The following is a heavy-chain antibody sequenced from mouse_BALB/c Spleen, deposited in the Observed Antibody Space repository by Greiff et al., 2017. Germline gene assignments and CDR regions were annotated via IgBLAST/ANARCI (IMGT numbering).Heavy chain of an antibody. CDR1: GYTFTDYW. J-gene: IGHJ3*01. CDR3: ARGETFAY. V-gene: IGHV1-69*01. D-gene: IGHD2-13*01. CDR2: IDTSDSYT. Sequence: QVQLQQPGAELVMPGASVKMSCKASGYTFTDYWMHWVKQRPGQGLEWIGAIDTSDSYTSYNQKFKGKATLTVDESSSTAYMQLSSLTSEDSAVYYCARGETFAYWGQGTLVTVSA.